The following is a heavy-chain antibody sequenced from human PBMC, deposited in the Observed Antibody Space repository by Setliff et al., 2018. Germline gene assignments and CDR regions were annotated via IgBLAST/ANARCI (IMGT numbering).Heavy chain of an antibody. CDR2: INHSGST. CDR1: GDSFSDYY. J-gene: IGHJ4*02. V-gene: IGHV4-34*01. D-gene: IGHD4-17*01. CDR3: ARNYGEQYGDSEAGYFYY. Sequence: SETLSLTCAVYGDSFSDYYWNWIRQPPGKGLEWIAEINHSGSTYYNPSLKSRVTISVDTSKNQFSLKLSSVTAADTAVDYCARNYGEQYGDSEAGYFYYWGQGTLVTVSS.